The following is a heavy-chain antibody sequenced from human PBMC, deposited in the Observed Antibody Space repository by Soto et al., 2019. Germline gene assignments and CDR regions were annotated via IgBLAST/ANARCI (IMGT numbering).Heavy chain of an antibody. V-gene: IGHV3-23*01. CDR1: GFTFSSYA. D-gene: IGHD7-27*01. J-gene: IGHJ4*02. CDR3: AKIFRYGDPEY. Sequence: EVQLLESGGGLVQPGGSLRLSCAASGFTFSSYAISWVRKAPGKGLEWVSGISVSGDSTYYAGSVKGRFTISRDNSKRTLYLQMNSLRAEDTAVYDCAKIFRYGDPEYWGPGALVTFSS. CDR2: ISVSGDST.